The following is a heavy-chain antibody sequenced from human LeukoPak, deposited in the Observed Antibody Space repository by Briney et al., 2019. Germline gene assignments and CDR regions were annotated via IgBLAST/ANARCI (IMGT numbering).Heavy chain of an antibody. J-gene: IGHJ6*02. CDR2: IYTGGST. CDR3: ATLVVPATFYYGMDV. V-gene: IGHV3-66*01. CDR1: GFTVSSNY. Sequence: GGSLRLSCAASGFTVSSNYMSWVRRAPGKGLEWVSVIYTGGSTNYAASVKGRFTISRDNSKNTLYLQMNSLRAEDTAVYYCATLVVPATFYYGMDVWGQGTTVTVSS. D-gene: IGHD2-2*01.